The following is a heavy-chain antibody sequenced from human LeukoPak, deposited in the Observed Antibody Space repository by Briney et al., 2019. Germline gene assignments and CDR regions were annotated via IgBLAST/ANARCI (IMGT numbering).Heavy chain of an antibody. Sequence: GGSLRLSCAASGFSFSTNPMSWVRQAPGKGLEWVSAISPDKTYYADSVEGRLTISRDNYKNTVDLQFNSPRAEDTAKYYCVKEHVDRAFTRSFEIWGQGTVVTVSS. CDR1: GFSFSTNP. V-gene: IGHV3-23*01. CDR2: ISPDKT. CDR3: VKEHVDRAFTRSFEI. J-gene: IGHJ3*02. D-gene: IGHD3-3*02.